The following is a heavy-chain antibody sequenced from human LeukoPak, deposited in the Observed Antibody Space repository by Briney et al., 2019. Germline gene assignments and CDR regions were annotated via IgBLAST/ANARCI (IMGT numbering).Heavy chain of an antibody. CDR2: ISGSGGST. CDR1: GFTFSSYA. Sequence: GGSRRLSCAASGFTFSSYAMSWVRQAPGKGREWVSAISGSGGSTYYAEFVKGRFTISRDSSKNTVYLQMNSLRDEDTAVYYCAKSPYRGGSSWTEFDYWGQGTLVTVSS. CDR3: AKSPYRGGSSWTEFDY. D-gene: IGHD6-13*01. V-gene: IGHV3-23*01. J-gene: IGHJ4*02.